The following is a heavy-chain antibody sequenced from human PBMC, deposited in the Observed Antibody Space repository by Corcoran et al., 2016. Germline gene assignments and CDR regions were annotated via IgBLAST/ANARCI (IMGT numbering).Heavy chain of an antibody. CDR3: ERGDPSLCSSTSCYGSDYYYYYGMDV. CDR2: INPSGGST. J-gene: IGHJ6*02. V-gene: IGHV1-46*01. CDR1: GYTFTSYY. D-gene: IGHD2-2*01. Sequence: QVQLVQSGAEVKKPGASVKVSCKASGYTFTSYYMHWVRQAPGQGLEWMGIINPSGGSTSYAQKFQGRVTMTRDTSTSTVYMELSSLRSEDTAVYYCERGDPSLCSSTSCYGSDYYYYYGMDVWGQGTTVTVSS.